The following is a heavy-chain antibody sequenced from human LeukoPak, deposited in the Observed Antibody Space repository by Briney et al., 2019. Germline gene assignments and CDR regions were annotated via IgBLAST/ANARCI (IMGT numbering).Heavy chain of an antibody. Sequence: PGGSLRLSCAASGFTVSSNYLSWVRQAPGKGLECVSVIYSGGNTYYADSVKGRFTISRDNAKNSLYLQMNSLRAEDTAVYYCARSRGSGWLFDYWGQGTLVTVSS. J-gene: IGHJ4*02. D-gene: IGHD6-19*01. CDR2: IYSGGNT. V-gene: IGHV3-53*01. CDR1: GFTVSSNY. CDR3: ARSRGSGWLFDY.